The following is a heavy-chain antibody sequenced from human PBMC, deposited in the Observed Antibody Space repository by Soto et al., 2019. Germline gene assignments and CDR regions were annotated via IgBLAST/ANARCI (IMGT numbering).Heavy chain of an antibody. CDR3: ARVQDFHSSSSSRPRGGDY. D-gene: IGHD6-6*01. Sequence: QVQLVQSGAEVKKPGASVKVSCKASGYTFTSYGISWVRQAPGQGLEWMGWISAYNGNTNYAQKLQGRVTMTTDTSTSTAYMELRSLRSDDTAVYYCARVQDFHSSSSSRPRGGDYWGHGTLVTVSS. V-gene: IGHV1-18*01. CDR2: ISAYNGNT. CDR1: GYTFTSYG. J-gene: IGHJ4*01.